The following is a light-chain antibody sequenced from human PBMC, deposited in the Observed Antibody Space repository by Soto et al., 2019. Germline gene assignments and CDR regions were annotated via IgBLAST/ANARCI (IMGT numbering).Light chain of an antibody. CDR3: NSYTSGSTSVV. V-gene: IGLV2-14*03. CDR1: SSDVGAYNY. CDR2: GVT. Sequence: QSALTQPASVAGSPGQSSTISCTGTSSDVGAYNYVSWYQQHPGKAPKLMIYGVTYRPSGISNRFSGSKSGNTASLTISGLLAEDAADYYCNSYTSGSTSVVFGGGTKLTVL. J-gene: IGLJ2*01.